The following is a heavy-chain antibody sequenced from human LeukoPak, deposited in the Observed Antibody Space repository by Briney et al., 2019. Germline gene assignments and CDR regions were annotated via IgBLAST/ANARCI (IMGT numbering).Heavy chain of an antibody. CDR3: AKVGGGPFDY. CDR1: GFTFSSYG. D-gene: IGHD3-16*01. J-gene: IGHJ4*02. Sequence: GGSLRLSCAASGFTFSSYGMHWVRQAPGEGLEWVAVISYDGSNKYYADSVKGRFTISRDNSKNTLYLQMNSLRAEDTAVYYCAKVGGGPFDYWGQGTLVTVSS. V-gene: IGHV3-30*18. CDR2: ISYDGSNK.